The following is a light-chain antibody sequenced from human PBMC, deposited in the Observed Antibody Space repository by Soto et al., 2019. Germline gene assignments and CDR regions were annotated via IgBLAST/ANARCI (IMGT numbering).Light chain of an antibody. J-gene: IGKJ4*01. CDR1: QSLSSSY. V-gene: IGKV3-20*01. CDR2: GTS. CDR3: QQYFTTPLT. Sequence: EIVLTQSPGTLSLSPGERATLSCRASQSLSSSYLAWYQQKPGQAPRLLIYGTSIRATGIPDRFSGSGSGTDFTLTITRLEPEDFAVYYCQQYFTTPLTFGGGTRVEIK.